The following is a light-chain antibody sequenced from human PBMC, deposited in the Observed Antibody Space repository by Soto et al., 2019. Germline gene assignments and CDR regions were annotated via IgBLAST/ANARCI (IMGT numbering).Light chain of an antibody. CDR2: RGS. J-gene: IGKJ1*01. Sequence: VLTQSPGTLSLSPGERTTLSCRASQTISGNELAWYQQKPGQPPRLLIYRGSSRAPGIPDRFSGRGSGTECTPAHSRLEPEDFAVDYCQEYGTSAPWTFGQGTRVEVK. CDR1: QTISGNE. CDR3: QEYGTSAPWT. V-gene: IGKV3-20*01.